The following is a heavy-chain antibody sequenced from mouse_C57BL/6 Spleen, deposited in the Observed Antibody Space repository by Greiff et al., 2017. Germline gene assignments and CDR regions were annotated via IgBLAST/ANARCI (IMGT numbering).Heavy chain of an antibody. CDR3: ARGSYSNYPAWFAY. Sequence: QVQLKESGAELVMPGASVKLSCKASGYTFTSYWMHWVKQRPGQGLEWIGEIDPSDSYTNYNQKFKGKSTLTVDKSSSTAYMQLSSLTSEDSAVYYCARGSYSNYPAWFAYWGQGTLVTVSA. J-gene: IGHJ3*01. V-gene: IGHV1-69*01. CDR1: GYTFTSYW. CDR2: IDPSDSYT. D-gene: IGHD2-5*01.